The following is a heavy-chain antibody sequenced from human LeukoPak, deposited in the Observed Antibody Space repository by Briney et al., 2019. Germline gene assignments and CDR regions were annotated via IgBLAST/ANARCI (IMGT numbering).Heavy chain of an antibody. Sequence: PSETLSLTCTVSGGSISSYYWSWIRQPPGKELEWIGYIYYSGSTNYNPSLKSRVTISVDTSKNQFSLKLSSVTAADTAVYYCARRYYGDYYYYWGQGTLVTVSS. CDR2: IYYSGST. CDR3: ARRYYGDYYYY. J-gene: IGHJ4*02. V-gene: IGHV4-59*12. D-gene: IGHD4-17*01. CDR1: GGSISSYY.